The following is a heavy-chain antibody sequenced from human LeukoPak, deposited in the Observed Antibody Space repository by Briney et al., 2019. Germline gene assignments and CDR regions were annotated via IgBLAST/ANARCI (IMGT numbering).Heavy chain of an antibody. CDR3: VREGAQTAFDS. Sequence: PSQTLSLTCTVSGASISGSNYYWSWIRQPPGKGLEWIGYIYHSRYTYYNPSLNSRLAISVDTSKNQFSLKLTSVTVADTAVYYCVREGAQTAFDSWGQGALVAVSS. D-gene: IGHD3-16*01. V-gene: IGHV4-30-4*01. J-gene: IGHJ4*02. CDR2: IYHSRYT. CDR1: GASISGSNYY.